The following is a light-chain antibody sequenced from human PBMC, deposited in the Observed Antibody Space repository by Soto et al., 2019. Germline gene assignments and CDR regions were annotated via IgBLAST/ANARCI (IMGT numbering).Light chain of an antibody. J-gene: IGLJ2*01. CDR2: RNH. CDR1: RSNIGTYT. Sequence: QSVLTQSPSASATPGQRVTISCSGGRSNIGTYTVNWYQQLPGTAPTLLIFRNHQRPSGVPDGFSASKSGTSAHMAIGGPYSGHEADSYCAAWDGSLRAVVFGGATQLTVL. CDR3: AAWDGSLRAVV. V-gene: IGLV1-44*01.